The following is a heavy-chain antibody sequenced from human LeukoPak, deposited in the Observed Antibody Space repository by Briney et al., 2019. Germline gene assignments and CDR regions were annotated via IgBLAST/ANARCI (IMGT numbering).Heavy chain of an antibody. CDR3: ARAGYCSGGSCYIPFDY. CDR2: IYSGGST. J-gene: IGHJ4*02. CDR1: GFTVSSNY. V-gene: IGHV3-66*01. Sequence: GGSLRLSCAASGFTVSSNYMSWARQAPGKGLEWVSVIYSGGSTYYADSVKGRFTISRDNSKNTLYLQMNSLRAEDTAVYYCARAGYCSGGSCYIPFDYWGQGTLVTVSS. D-gene: IGHD2-15*01.